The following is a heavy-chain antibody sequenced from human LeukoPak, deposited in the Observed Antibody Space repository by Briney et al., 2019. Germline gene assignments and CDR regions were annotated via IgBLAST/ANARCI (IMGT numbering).Heavy chain of an antibody. CDR2: IYHSGST. Sequence: SETLSLTCTASGYSISSNYHWGWIRQPPGKGLEWIATIYHSGSTYYNPSLKSRVTISGDTSKNRFSLKMRSVTAADTAVYYCARVRAVAGTPPDYWGQGTLVTVSS. J-gene: IGHJ4*02. V-gene: IGHV4-38-2*02. D-gene: IGHD6-19*01. CDR3: ARVRAVAGTPPDY. CDR1: GYSISSNYH.